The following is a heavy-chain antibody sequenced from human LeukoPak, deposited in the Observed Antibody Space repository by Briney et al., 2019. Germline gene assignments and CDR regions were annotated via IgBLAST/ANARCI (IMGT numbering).Heavy chain of an antibody. V-gene: IGHV4-39*01. Sequence: SETPSLTCTVSGGSISSSSYYWGWIRQPPGKGLEWIGSIYYSGSTYYNPSLKSRVTISADTSKNQFSLKVRSVTAADTAVYYCASHYYGMDVWGQGTTVTVSS. CDR3: ASHYYGMDV. CDR2: IYYSGST. CDR1: GGSISSSSYY. J-gene: IGHJ6*02.